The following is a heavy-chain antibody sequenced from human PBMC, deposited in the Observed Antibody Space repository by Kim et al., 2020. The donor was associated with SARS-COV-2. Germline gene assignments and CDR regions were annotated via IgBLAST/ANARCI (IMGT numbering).Heavy chain of an antibody. Sequence: ASVKVSCKASGYTFTSYGISWVRQAPGQGLEWMGWISAYNGNTNYAQKLQGRVTMTTDTSTSTAYMELRSLRSDDTAVYYCARARVGQLTHYYYYGMDVWGPRTPDTLS. V-gene: IGHV1-18*01. D-gene: IGHD6-13*01. J-gene: IGHJ6*02. CDR3: ARARVGQLTHYYYYGMDV. CDR1: GYTFTSYG. CDR2: ISAYNGNT.